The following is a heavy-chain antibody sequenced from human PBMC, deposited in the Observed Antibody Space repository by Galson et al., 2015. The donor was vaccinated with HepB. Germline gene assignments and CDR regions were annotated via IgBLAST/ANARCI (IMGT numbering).Heavy chain of an antibody. Sequence: SLRLSCAASGFTFSSYSMNWVRQAPGKGLEWVSYISSSSSTIYYADSVKGRFTISRDNAKNSLYLQMNSLRDEDTAVYYCARAKTTVTPVDPTGYYYGMDVWGQGTTVTVSS. CDR2: ISSSSSTI. V-gene: IGHV3-48*02. J-gene: IGHJ6*02. CDR3: ARAKTTVTPVDPTGYYYGMDV. D-gene: IGHD4-11*01. CDR1: GFTFSSYS.